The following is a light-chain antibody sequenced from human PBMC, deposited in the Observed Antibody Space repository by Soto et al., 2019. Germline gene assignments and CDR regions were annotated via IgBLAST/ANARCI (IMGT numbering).Light chain of an antibody. Sequence: QSALTQPPSASGSPGQAVTISCAGTSSDVGAYNYVSWYQQHPGKAPKLIIYDVNKRPSGVPDRFSGSKSGNTASLTVSGLQAEDEAHYYCCSYAGSNNFFGGGTKLTVL. V-gene: IGLV2-8*01. CDR3: CSYAGSNNF. J-gene: IGLJ2*01. CDR1: SSDVGAYNY. CDR2: DVN.